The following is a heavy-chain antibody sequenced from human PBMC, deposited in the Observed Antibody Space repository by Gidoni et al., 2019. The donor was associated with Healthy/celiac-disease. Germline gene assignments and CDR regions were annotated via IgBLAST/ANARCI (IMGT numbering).Heavy chain of an antibody. CDR2: ISWNSGSI. Sequence: EVQLVESGGGLVQPGRSLRLSCAASGFTFDDYAMHWVRQAPGKGLEWVSGISWNSGSIGYADSVKGRFTISRDNAKNSLYLQMNSLRAEDTALYYCAKVRSCSGGSCYSGAFDIWGQGTMVTVSS. D-gene: IGHD2-15*01. CDR3: AKVRSCSGGSCYSGAFDI. CDR1: GFTFDDYA. J-gene: IGHJ3*02. V-gene: IGHV3-9*01.